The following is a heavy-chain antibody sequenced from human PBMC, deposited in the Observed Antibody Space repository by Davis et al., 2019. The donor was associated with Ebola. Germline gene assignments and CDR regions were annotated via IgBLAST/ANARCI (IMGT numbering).Heavy chain of an antibody. D-gene: IGHD4-17*01. CDR1: GFTFSSYW. CDR2: INSDGSST. V-gene: IGHV3-74*01. Sequence: PGGSLRLSCAASGFTFSSYWMHWVRQAPGKGLVWVSRINSDGSSTSYADSVKGRFTISRDNAKNTLYLQMNSLRAEDTAVYYCARGVMTTVTTSANYWGQGTLVTVSS. CDR3: ARGVMTTVTTSANY. J-gene: IGHJ4*02.